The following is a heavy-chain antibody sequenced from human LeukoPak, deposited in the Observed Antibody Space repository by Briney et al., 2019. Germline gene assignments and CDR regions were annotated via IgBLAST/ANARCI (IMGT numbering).Heavy chain of an antibody. D-gene: IGHD6-13*01. CDR2: IYTSGST. CDR1: GGSISSGSYY. V-gene: IGHV4-61*02. Sequence: SETLSLTCTVSGGSISSGSYYWSWIRQPAGKGLEWIGRIYTSGSTNYNPSLKSRVTISVDTSKNQFSLKLSSVTAADTAVYYCARLGGGSWYVRWFDPWGQGTLVTVSS. CDR3: ARLGGGSWYVRWFDP. J-gene: IGHJ5*02.